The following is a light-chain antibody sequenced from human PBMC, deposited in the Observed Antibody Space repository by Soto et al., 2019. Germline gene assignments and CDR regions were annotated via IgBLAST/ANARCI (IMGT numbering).Light chain of an antibody. CDR3: QQNYGTPGT. CDR1: QSISRY. V-gene: IGKV1-39*01. CDR2: GAN. Sequence: DIQLTQSPSSLSASVGDRITITCRSSQSISRYLNWYQQRPGTAPKVLIFGANSLQSGVPSRFSGSESGTEFTLTISSLQPEDFATYYCQQNYGTPGTFGQGTKVDMK. J-gene: IGKJ1*01.